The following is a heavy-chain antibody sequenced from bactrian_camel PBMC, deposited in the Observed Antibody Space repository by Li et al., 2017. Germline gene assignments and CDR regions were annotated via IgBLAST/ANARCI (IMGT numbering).Heavy chain of an antibody. CDR3: AALIGVGLYYADACAGEQPNQYPY. D-gene: IGHD1*01. J-gene: IGHJ4*01. Sequence: VQLVESGGGAVQAGGSLRLSCVASGLTSNSNLMAWFRQSPGKEREGVAVIVTNDGAETTSVAESVKGRFTISRDTAKNTLSLQMDSLKPEDSAMYYCAALIGVGLYYADACAGEQPNQYPYWGQGTQVTVS. V-gene: IGHV3S1*01. CDR1: GLTSNSNL. CDR2: IVTNDGAETT.